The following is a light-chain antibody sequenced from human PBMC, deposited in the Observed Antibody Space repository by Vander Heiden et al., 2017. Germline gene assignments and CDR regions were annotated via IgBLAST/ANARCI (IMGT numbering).Light chain of an antibody. CDR2: LGS. Sequence: DTVMTQSPLSLPVTPGESASISCRSSQSLLHSSGYNYLDWYLQKPGQTPQLLIYLGSNRTSGVPGRFSGSGSGTDFTLTISRVEAEDVGIYYCMQSQQSPLTFGGGTKVEIK. V-gene: IGKV2-28*01. CDR1: QSLLHSSGYNY. CDR3: MQSQQSPLT. J-gene: IGKJ4*01.